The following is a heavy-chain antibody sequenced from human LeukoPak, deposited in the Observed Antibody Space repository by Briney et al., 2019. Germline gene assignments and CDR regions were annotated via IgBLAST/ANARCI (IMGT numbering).Heavy chain of an antibody. D-gene: IGHD2-2*01. J-gene: IGHJ5*02. Sequence: ASVKVSCMASGGTFSSYAISWVRQAPGQGLEWMGGIIPIFGTANYAQKFQGRVTITADKSTSTAYMELSSLRSEDTAVYYCARAPSTPDIVVVPWFDPWGQGTLVTVSS. CDR2: IIPIFGTA. CDR1: GGTFSSYA. V-gene: IGHV1-69*06. CDR3: ARAPSTPDIVVVPWFDP.